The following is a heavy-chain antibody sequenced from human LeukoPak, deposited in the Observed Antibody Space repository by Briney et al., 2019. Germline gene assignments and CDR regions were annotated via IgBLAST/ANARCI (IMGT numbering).Heavy chain of an antibody. D-gene: IGHD3-22*01. V-gene: IGHV4-59*01. CDR2: IYYSGST. CDR3: ALAYYYDSSGYYYDYYYYMDV. CDR1: GGSISSYY. Sequence: SETLSLTCTVSGGSISSYYWSWIRQPPGKGLEWIGYIYYSGSTNYNPSLKSRVTISVDTSKNQFSLKLSSVTAADTAVYYCALAYYYDSSGYYYDYYYYMDVWGKGTTVTASS. J-gene: IGHJ6*03.